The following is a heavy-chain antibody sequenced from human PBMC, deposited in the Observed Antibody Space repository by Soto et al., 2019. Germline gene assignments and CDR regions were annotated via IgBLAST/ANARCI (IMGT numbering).Heavy chain of an antibody. J-gene: IGHJ5*02. V-gene: IGHV2-5*02. Sequence: QITLKESGPTLVKPTQTLTLTCTFSGFSLSTSGVGVGWIRQPPGKALEWLAIIYWDDDKRYSPSLKSRLTITKDISQNQVVLTMSNVDPVDTATYYCAPYLYYNSMSFDPWGQGTLVPVFS. D-gene: IGHD1-1*01. CDR3: APYLYYNSMSFDP. CDR2: IYWDDDK. CDR1: GFSLSTSGVG.